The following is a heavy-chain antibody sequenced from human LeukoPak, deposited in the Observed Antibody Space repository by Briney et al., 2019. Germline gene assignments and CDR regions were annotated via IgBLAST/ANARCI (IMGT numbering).Heavy chain of an antibody. CDR1: GYTFTSYG. CDR2: IRAYNGNT. V-gene: IGHV1-18*01. CDR3: ARDQAYYYDSSGYYYGDY. Sequence: ASVKVSCKASGYTFTSYGISWVRQAPGQGLEWMGWIRAYNGNTNYAQKLQGRVTMTTDPSTSTAYMELRSLRSDDTAVYYCARDQAYYYDSSGYYYGDYWGQGTLVTVSS. J-gene: IGHJ4*02. D-gene: IGHD3-22*01.